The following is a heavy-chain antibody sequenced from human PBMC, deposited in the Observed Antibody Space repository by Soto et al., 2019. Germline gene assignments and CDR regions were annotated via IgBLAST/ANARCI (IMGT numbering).Heavy chain of an antibody. V-gene: IGHV2-5*02. J-gene: IGHJ5*02. CDR1: GFSLTTSGVG. CDR3: AHRRPWSSHWNSGWFDP. D-gene: IGHD1-1*01. Sequence: QITLKESGPTLVKPTQTLTLTCTFSGFSLTTSGVGVGWIRQPPGKALEWLALIYWGDDKRYSPSLKSRLTITKDTSKNQVVLTITNMDPVDTATYFCAHRRPWSSHWNSGWFDPWGQGTLVTVSS. CDR2: IYWGDDK.